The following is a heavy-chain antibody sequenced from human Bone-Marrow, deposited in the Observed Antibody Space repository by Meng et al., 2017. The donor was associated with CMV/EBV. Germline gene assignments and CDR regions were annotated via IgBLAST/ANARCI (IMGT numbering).Heavy chain of an antibody. CDR1: GFTFSSYW. Sequence: GGSLRLSCAASGFTFSSYWMSWVRQAPGKGLEWVSSISSSSSYIYYADSVKGRFTISRDNAKNSLYLQMNSLRAEDTAVYYCARGYYDTEGYFDYWGQGTLVTVSS. J-gene: IGHJ4*02. D-gene: IGHD3-22*01. CDR3: ARGYYDTEGYFDY. CDR2: ISSSSSYI. V-gene: IGHV3-21*01.